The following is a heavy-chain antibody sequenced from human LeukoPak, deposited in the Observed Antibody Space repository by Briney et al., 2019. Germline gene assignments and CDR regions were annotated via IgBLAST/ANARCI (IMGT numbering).Heavy chain of an antibody. CDR2: INHSGST. V-gene: IGHV4-34*01. CDR3: ARGLGNHYYYYYGMDV. J-gene: IGHJ6*02. D-gene: IGHD1-26*01. CDR1: GGSFSGYY. Sequence: SETLSLTCAVYGGSFSGYYWSWIRQPPGKGLEWIGEINHSGSTNYNPSLKSRVTISVDTSKNQFSLKLSSVTAADTAVYYCARGLGNHYYYYYGMDVWGQGTTVTVSS.